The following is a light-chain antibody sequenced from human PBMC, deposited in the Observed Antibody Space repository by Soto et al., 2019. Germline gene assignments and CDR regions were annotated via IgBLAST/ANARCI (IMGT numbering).Light chain of an antibody. V-gene: IGKV1-5*03. CDR3: QHYNSYSEA. CDR2: KAS. Sequence: LSGSVGDRVTITCRASQTISSWLAWYQQEPGKAPKLLIYKASTLKSGVPSRFSGSGSGTEFTLTISSLQPDDFATYYCQHYNSYSEAFGQGTKVDIK. CDR1: QTISSW. J-gene: IGKJ1*01.